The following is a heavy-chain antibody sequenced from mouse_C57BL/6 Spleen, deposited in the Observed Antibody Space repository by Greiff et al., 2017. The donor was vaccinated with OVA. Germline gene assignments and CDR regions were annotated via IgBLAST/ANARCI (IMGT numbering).Heavy chain of an antibody. J-gene: IGHJ3*01. CDR1: GFTFSSYA. CDR3: TRDDYGSSRFAY. D-gene: IGHD1-1*01. CDR2: ISSGGDYI. Sequence: EVQRVESGEGLVKPGGSLKLSCAASGFTFSSYAMSWVRQTPEKRLEWVAYISSGGDYIYYADTVKGRFTISRDNARNTLYLQMSSLKSEDTAMYYCTRDDYGSSRFAYWGQGTLVTVSA. V-gene: IGHV5-9-1*02.